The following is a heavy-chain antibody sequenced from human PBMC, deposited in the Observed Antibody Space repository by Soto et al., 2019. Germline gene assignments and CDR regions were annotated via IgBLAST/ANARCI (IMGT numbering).Heavy chain of an antibody. CDR2: INPNSGGT. D-gene: IGHD4-17*01. CDR1: GYTFTGYY. V-gene: IGHV1-2*04. CDR3: ARDVGLSVTYAFDI. Sequence: QVQLVQSGAEVKKPGASVKVSCKASGYTFTGYYMHWVRQAPGQGLEWMGWINPNSGGTNYAQKFQGWVNRTRDTSISTAYMELSRLRSDDTAVYYCARDVGLSVTYAFDIWGQGTMVTVSS. J-gene: IGHJ3*02.